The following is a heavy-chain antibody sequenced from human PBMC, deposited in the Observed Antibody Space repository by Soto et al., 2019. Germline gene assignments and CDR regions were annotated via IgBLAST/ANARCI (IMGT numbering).Heavy chain of an antibody. CDR2: IIPYYNTL. CDR1: EGTFNSYA. V-gene: IGHV1-69*01. Sequence: QAQVVQSGAEVRKPGSSVKLSCKASEGTFNSYAIAWVRQAPGQGLEWMGGIIPYYNTLNYAQKFQDRVTITAADSTNTVYMELSSLRSDDTAVYFCASGASRWYPSFFDSWAQGTLVTVSS. D-gene: IGHD6-13*01. CDR3: ASGASRWYPSFFDS. J-gene: IGHJ4*02.